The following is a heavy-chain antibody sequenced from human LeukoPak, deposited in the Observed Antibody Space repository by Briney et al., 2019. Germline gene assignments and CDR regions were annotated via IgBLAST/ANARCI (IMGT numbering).Heavy chain of an antibody. D-gene: IGHD6-19*01. Sequence: GASVKVSCKSSGYTFTGYYMRWVRQAPGQGLEWMGWISAYNGNTKHAQKLQGRVTMTTDTSTSTAYMELRSLRSDDTAVYYCARAGITSGWVQNMDYWGQGTLVTVSS. CDR1: GYTFTGYY. V-gene: IGHV1-18*04. J-gene: IGHJ4*02. CDR3: ARAGITSGWVQNMDY. CDR2: ISAYNGNT.